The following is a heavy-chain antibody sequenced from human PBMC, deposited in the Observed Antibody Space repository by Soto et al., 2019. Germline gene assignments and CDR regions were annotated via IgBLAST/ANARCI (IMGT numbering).Heavy chain of an antibody. J-gene: IGHJ5*02. D-gene: IGHD3-16*01. V-gene: IGHV1-8*02. CDR1: GGTFSTYT. CDR2: MNPNSGNT. CDR3: ARLKQDYAVA. Sequence: ASVKVSCKASGGTFSTYTITWVRQAPGQGLEWMGWMNPNSGNTAYAQKFQGRVTMTRNTSISTAYMELSSLRSEDTAVYYCARLKQDYAVAWGQGTLVTVSS.